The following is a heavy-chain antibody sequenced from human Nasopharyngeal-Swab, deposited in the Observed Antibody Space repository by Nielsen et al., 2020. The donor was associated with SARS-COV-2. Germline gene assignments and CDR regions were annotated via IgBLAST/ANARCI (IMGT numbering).Heavy chain of an antibody. V-gene: IGHV4-59*12. CDR1: GGSISSYY. CDR3: ASTCSSTSCQNDFDY. Sequence: LRLSCTVSGGSISSYYWSWIRQPPGKGLEWIGYIYYSGSTNYNPSLKSRVTMSVDTSKNQFSLKLSSVTAADTAVYYCASTCSSTSCQNDFDYWGQGTLVTVSS. D-gene: IGHD2-2*01. J-gene: IGHJ4*02. CDR2: IYYSGST.